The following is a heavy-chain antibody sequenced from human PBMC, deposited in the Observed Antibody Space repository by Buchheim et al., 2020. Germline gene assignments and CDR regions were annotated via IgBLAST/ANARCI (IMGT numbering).Heavy chain of an antibody. V-gene: IGHV3-74*01. J-gene: IGHJ4*02. Sequence: EVQLVESGGGLVQPGGSLRLSCAASGFIFSNYWMHWVRQAPGKGLVWVSHINSDGSDSTYADSVQGRFTISRDNAKNTLYLQMNSLRGEDTAVYYCARDYYGVDYWGQGTL. CDR1: GFIFSNYW. CDR2: INSDGSDS. CDR3: ARDYYGVDY. D-gene: IGHD3-10*01.